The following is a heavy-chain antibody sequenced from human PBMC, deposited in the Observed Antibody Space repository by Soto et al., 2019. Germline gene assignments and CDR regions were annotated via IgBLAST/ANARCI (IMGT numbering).Heavy chain of an antibody. D-gene: IGHD3-22*01. V-gene: IGHV3-48*02. CDR1: GFTFSRYS. CDR2: ISSSSSII. J-gene: IGHJ6*02. CDR3: ASCSNFYDISGYYRYYYYYGMDV. Sequence: GGSLRLSCAASGFTFSRYSMNWVRQAPGKGLEWVSYISSSSSIIYYADSVKGRFTISRDNAKNSLYLQMNSLRDEDTAVYYCASCSNFYDISGYYRYYYYYGMDVWGQGTTVTVSS.